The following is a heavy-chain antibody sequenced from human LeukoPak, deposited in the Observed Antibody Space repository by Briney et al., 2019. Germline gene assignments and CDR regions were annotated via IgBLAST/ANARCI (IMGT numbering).Heavy chain of an antibody. CDR3: ARDSGLINWYSDY. J-gene: IGHJ4*02. D-gene: IGHD1-1*01. Sequence: GGSLRLSCAASGFTFSSYWMHWVRQAPGKGLVRVSRINSDGSSTSYADSVKGRFTISRDNSKNTMYLQMNSLRTEDTAVYYCARDSGLINWYSDYWGQGTLVTVSS. CDR1: GFTFSSYW. CDR2: INSDGSST. V-gene: IGHV3-74*01.